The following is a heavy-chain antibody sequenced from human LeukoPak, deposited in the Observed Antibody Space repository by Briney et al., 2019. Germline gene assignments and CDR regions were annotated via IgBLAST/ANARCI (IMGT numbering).Heavy chain of an antibody. J-gene: IGHJ6*03. V-gene: IGHV1-69*06. CDR3: ARGPHYGGYYYYYYMGV. Sequence: SVKVSCKASGYTFTGYYMHWVRQAPGQGLEWMGGIIPIFGTANYAQKFQGRVTITVDKSTSTAYMELSSLRSEDTAVYYCARGPHYGGYYYYYYMGVWGKGTTVTVSS. D-gene: IGHD4-23*01. CDR1: GYTFTGYY. CDR2: IIPIFGTA.